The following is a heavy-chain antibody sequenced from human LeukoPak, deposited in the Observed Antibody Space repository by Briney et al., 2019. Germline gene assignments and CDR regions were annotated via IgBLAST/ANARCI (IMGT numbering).Heavy chain of an antibody. J-gene: IGHJ4*02. D-gene: IGHD2-2*01. V-gene: IGHV4-61*02. CDR2: IYNRGGT. CDR1: GGSISSGTNY. CDR3: ARNAPEGLDY. Sequence: SETLSLTCTVSGGSISSGTNYWTWIRQPAGRGLEWIGRIYNRGGTDYNPSLKSRITISLDTSKNQFSLKLNSMTAADTAVYYCARNAPEGLDYWGQGTLVTVSS.